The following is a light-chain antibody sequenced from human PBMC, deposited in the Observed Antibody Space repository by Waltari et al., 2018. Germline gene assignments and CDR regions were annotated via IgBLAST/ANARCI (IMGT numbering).Light chain of an antibody. CDR1: QSVSSN. J-gene: IGKJ1*01. Sequence: IVMTQSPATLSVSPGETATLPCRASQSVSSNLAWYQQRPGQAPRLLIYGASTRAAGVPARVTGSGSGTDFTLSISSLQSEDFAVYYCLQYNNWPPWTFGQGTKVEIK. CDR3: LQYNNWPPWT. V-gene: IGKV3-15*01. CDR2: GAS.